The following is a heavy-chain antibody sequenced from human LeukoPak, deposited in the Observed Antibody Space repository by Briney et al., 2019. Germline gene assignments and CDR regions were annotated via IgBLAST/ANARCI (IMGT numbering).Heavy chain of an antibody. V-gene: IGHV1-2*02. Sequence: ASVKVSCKASGYTFSGYYIHWVRQGPGQGLEWMGWINPNSGVTDYAQKFQDRVTMTRDTSISTAYMELSRLSSDDTAVYYCARDYQTEAPDYWGQGTLVTVSS. CDR3: ARDYQTEAPDY. J-gene: IGHJ4*02. CDR1: GYTFSGYY. CDR2: INPNSGVT.